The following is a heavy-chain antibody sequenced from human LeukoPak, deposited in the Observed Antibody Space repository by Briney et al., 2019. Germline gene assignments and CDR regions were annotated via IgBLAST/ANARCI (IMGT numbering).Heavy chain of an antibody. CDR2: IYTSGST. V-gene: IGHV4-4*07. CDR3: ARDRAAAGPTIYYYYGMDV. Sequence: SETLSLTCSASGGSISSYYWSCIRRPAGRGRVWIGRIYTSGSTNYNPALKSRVTMSVDTSKNQFSLKLSSVTAADTAVYYCARDRAAAGPTIYYYYGMDVWGQGTTVTVSS. CDR1: GGSISSYY. D-gene: IGHD6-13*01. J-gene: IGHJ6*02.